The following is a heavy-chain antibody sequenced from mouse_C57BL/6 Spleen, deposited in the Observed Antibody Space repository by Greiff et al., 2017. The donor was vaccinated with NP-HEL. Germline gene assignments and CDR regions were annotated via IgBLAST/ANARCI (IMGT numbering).Heavy chain of an antibody. Sequence: VQLQQSGAELVKPGASVKMSCKASGYTFTSYWITWVKQWPGQGLEWIGDIYPGSGSTNYTEKFKSKATLTVDTSSSTAYMQLSSLTSEDSAVCYCARGNWGWFADWGQGTLVTVSA. CDR3: ARGNWGWFAD. J-gene: IGHJ3*01. D-gene: IGHD4-1*01. CDR1: GYTFTSYW. V-gene: IGHV1-55*01. CDR2: IYPGSGST.